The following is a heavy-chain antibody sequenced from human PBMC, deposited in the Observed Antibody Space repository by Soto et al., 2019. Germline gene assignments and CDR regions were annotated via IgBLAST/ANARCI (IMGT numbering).Heavy chain of an antibody. CDR3: ARVPLDRCARFDY. Sequence: ASVKVSCRSSGYTFTIYAMHWVPQAPGHRLEWMGWINAGNVNTKYSQKLQGRVTMTTDTSTRTAYMELRSLRSDDTAVYYCARVPLDRCARFDYWGQGTLVTVSS. CDR1: GYTFTIYA. D-gene: IGHD2-15*01. V-gene: IGHV1-3*01. J-gene: IGHJ4*02. CDR2: INAGNVNT.